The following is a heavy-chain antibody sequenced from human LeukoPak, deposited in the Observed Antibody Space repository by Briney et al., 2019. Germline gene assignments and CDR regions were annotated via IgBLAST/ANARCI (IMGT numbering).Heavy chain of an antibody. Sequence: PGGSLRLSCAASGFTVSSNYMSWVRQAPGKGLEWVSVIYSGGSTYYADSVKGRFTISRDNAKNTLYLQMNSLRAEDTAVYYCARVGPHYYGSGSPPLLYFDYWGQGTLVTVSS. J-gene: IGHJ4*02. CDR1: GFTVSSNY. CDR3: ARVGPHYYGSGSPPLLYFDY. D-gene: IGHD3-10*01. V-gene: IGHV3-66*01. CDR2: IYSGGST.